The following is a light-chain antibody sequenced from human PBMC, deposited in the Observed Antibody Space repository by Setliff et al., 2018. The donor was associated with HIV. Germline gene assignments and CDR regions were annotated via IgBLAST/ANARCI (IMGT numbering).Light chain of an antibody. Sequence: QSALAQPASVSGSPGQSITIFCIGTISDIGGYNYVSWYQQYPGKAHKLMIYEVSNRPSGVSNRFSGSKSGNTASLTISGLQGEDEADYYCSSYTSSNTPYVFGTGTKVTVL. CDR3: SSYTSSNTPYV. J-gene: IGLJ1*01. CDR2: EVS. CDR1: ISDIGGYNY. V-gene: IGLV2-14*01.